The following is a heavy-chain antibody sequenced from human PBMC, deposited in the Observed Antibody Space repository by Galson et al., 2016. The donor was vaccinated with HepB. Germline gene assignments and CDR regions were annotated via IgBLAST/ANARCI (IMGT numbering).Heavy chain of an antibody. D-gene: IGHD3-10*01. J-gene: IGHJ3*01. CDR3: AKEKDSFQVQTPPDAFDV. CDR1: GFNFGDYT. Sequence: SLRLSCAASGFNFGDYTMHWVRLAPGKGLEWVTGISRKSGDMPYADSVKGRFTISRDNAKNSVYLQMNSVTTEDTALYYCAKEKDSFQVQTPPDAFDVWGHGTMVTVSS. CDR2: ISRKSGDM. V-gene: IGHV3-9*01.